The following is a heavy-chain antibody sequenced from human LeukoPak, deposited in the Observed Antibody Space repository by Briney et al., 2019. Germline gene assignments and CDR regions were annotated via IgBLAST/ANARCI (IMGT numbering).Heavy chain of an antibody. CDR1: GGSFSGYY. D-gene: IGHD5-24*01. Sequence: SETLSLTCAVYGGSFSGYYWSWIRQPPGKGLEWIGEINHSGSTNYNPSLKSRVTISVDTSKNQFSLKLSSVTAADTAVCYCARGRRDGYNYYFDYWGQGTLVTVSS. CDR3: ARGRRDGYNYYFDY. V-gene: IGHV4-34*01. J-gene: IGHJ4*02. CDR2: INHSGST.